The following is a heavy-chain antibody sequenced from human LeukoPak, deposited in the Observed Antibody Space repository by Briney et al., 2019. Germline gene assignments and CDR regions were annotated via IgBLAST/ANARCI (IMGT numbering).Heavy chain of an antibody. CDR3: ARVEGYSGYEPNNYYYYYMDV. D-gene: IGHD5-12*01. V-gene: IGHV1-69*01. J-gene: IGHJ6*03. Sequence: QGXEXXGGIIPIFGTANYAQKFQGRVTITADESTSTAYMELSSLRSEDTAVYYCARVEGYSGYEPNNYYYYYMDVWGKGTTVTVSS. CDR2: IIPIFGTA.